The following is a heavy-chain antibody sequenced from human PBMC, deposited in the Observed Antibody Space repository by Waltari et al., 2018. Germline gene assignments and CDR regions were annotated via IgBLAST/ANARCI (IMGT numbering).Heavy chain of an antibody. CDR3: ARGWYFDL. J-gene: IGHJ2*01. CDR1: GGSISSYY. V-gene: IGHV4-59*01. CDR2: IYYSGST. Sequence: QVQLQESGPGLVKPSETLSLTCTVSGGSISSYYWSWIRPPPGKGLEWIGYIYYSGSTNYNPSLKSRVTISVDTSKNQFSLKLSSVTAADTAVYYCARGWYFDLWGRGTLVTVSS.